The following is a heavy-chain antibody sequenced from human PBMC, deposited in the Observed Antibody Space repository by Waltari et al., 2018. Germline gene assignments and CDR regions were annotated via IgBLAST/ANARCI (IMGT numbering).Heavy chain of an antibody. J-gene: IGHJ4*02. CDR2: IDWDDDK. CDR3: ARIRDDYRVAYYFDY. Sequence: QVTLRESGPALVKPTQTLTLTCTFSGFSLSTSGMCVSWIRQPPGKALEWLALIDWDDDKYYSTSLKTRLTISKDTSKNQVVLTMTNMDPVDTATYYCARIRDDYRVAYYFDYWGQGTLVTVSS. V-gene: IGHV2-70*01. CDR1: GFSLSTSGMC. D-gene: IGHD4-4*01.